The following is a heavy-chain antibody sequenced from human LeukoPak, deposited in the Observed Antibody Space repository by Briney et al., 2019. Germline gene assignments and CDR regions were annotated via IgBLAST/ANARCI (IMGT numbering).Heavy chain of an antibody. CDR3: ARGRPYSGGYHLDY. CDR1: GVTLTSAW. J-gene: IGHJ4*02. Sequence: GSLRLSCAVSGVTLTSAWMSWVHQAPGKGLEWIGNIYYSGSTYYNPSLKSRVTMSVDTSKNQFFLKLNSVTAADTAVYYCARGRPYSGGYHLDYWGQGTLVTVSA. D-gene: IGHD1-26*01. CDR2: IYYSGST. V-gene: IGHV4-59*04.